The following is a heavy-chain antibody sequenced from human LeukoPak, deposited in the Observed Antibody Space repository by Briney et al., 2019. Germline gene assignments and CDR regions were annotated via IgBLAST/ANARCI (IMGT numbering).Heavy chain of an antibody. CDR3: AICRYSSGCLDY. CDR2: IYHSGST. V-gene: IGHV4-4*02. J-gene: IGHJ4*02. CDR1: GGSISSSNW. D-gene: IGHD6-19*01. Sequence: PSETLSLTCAVSGGSISSSNWWSRVRQPPGKGLEWIGEIYHSGSTNYNPSLKSRVTISVDKSKNQFSLKLSSVTAADTAVYYCAICRYSSGCLDYWGQGTLVTVSS.